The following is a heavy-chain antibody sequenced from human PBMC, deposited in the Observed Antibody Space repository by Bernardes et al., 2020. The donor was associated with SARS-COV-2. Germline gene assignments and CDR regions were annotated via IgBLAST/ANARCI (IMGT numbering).Heavy chain of an antibody. Sequence: GESLKISCKGSGYIFSSYWIEWVRQMPGKGLERMGFIHPGDSDVIYSPSFQGQVTISADKSVSTVYLQWSSLKASDTAMYYCARRVNYYGGNGYYPPWFDPWGQGTLVTVSS. CDR3: ARRVNYYGGNGYYPPWFDP. V-gene: IGHV5-51*01. CDR2: IHPGDSDV. D-gene: IGHD3-22*01. J-gene: IGHJ5*02. CDR1: GYIFSSYW.